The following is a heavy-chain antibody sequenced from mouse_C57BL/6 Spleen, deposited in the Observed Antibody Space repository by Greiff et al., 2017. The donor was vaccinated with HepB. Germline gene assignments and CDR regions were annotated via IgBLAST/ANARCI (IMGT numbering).Heavy chain of an antibody. CDR3: ASSTVVGGAMDY. Sequence: EVKLVESGGGLVQPGGSLKLSCAASGFTFSDYGMAWVRQAPRKGPEWVAFISNLAYSIYYADTVTGRFTISRENAKNTLYLEMSSLRSEDTAMYYCASSTVVGGAMDYWGQGTSVTVSS. V-gene: IGHV5-15*04. J-gene: IGHJ4*01. CDR1: GFTFSDYG. CDR2: ISNLAYSI. D-gene: IGHD1-1*01.